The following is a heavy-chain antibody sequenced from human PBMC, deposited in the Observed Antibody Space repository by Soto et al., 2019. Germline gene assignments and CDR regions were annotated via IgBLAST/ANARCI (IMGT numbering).Heavy chain of an antibody. CDR3: ARDRRLVGAARPEYFQH. V-gene: IGHV1-18*01. Sequence: QVQLVQSGAEVKKPGASVKVSCKASGYDFNNYGISWVRQAPGQGLEWMGWISADNGNTNNAQKFQGRDTMTTDPSTRTVYMELTSLSSDDTAVYYCARDRRLVGAARPEYFQHWGQGTLVTVSS. D-gene: IGHD1-26*01. J-gene: IGHJ1*01. CDR2: ISADNGNT. CDR1: GYDFNNYG.